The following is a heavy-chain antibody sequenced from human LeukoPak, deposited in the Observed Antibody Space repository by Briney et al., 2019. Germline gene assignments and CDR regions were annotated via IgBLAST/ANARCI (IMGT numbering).Heavy chain of an antibody. CDR2: INSDGSST. CDR3: ARVPASGGSAY. D-gene: IGHD2-15*01. Sequence: GGSLRLSCAASGFTFSRYWMHWVRQAPGKGLVWVSRINSDGSSTSYADSVKGRFTISRDNAKNTLYLQMNSLRAEDTAVYYCARVPASGGSAYWGQGTLATVSS. J-gene: IGHJ4*02. CDR1: GFTFSRYW. V-gene: IGHV3-74*01.